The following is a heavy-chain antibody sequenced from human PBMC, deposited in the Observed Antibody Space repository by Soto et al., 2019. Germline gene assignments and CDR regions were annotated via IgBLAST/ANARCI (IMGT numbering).Heavy chain of an antibody. D-gene: IGHD2-2*02. Sequence: ASVKVSCKASGYTFSGYYIHWLRQAPGQGLEWMGWINPNSGGTNYAQKFQGRVTVTRDTPTSTAYMELSRLTSDDTAVYYCARSLTEGYCTITGCYTRPLYGMDVWGQGTAVTVSS. V-gene: IGHV1-2*02. CDR3: ARSLTEGYCTITGCYTRPLYGMDV. CDR2: INPNSGGT. J-gene: IGHJ6*02. CDR1: GYTFSGYY.